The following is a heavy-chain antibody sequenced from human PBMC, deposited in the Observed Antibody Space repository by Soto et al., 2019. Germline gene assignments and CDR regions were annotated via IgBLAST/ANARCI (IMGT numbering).Heavy chain of an antibody. CDR2: IGGSDGST. CDR3: AKVNYDFWSGYYDY. D-gene: IGHD3-3*01. V-gene: IGHV3-23*01. J-gene: IGHJ4*02. CDR1: GFTFSNCA. Sequence: ELQLLESGGGLIQPGGSLRLSCAASGFTFSNCAMSWVRQPPGKGLEWVSGIGGSDGSTYYADSVKGRFTISRDNSNNTLYLQMNSLRAEDTDVYYCAKVNYDFWSGYYDYWGQGTLVTVSS.